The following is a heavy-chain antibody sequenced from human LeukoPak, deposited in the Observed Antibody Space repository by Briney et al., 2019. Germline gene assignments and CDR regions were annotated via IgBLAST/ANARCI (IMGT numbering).Heavy chain of an antibody. CDR3: ARSEWLDS. CDR1: GFTFSGKW. V-gene: IGHV3-74*03. J-gene: IGHJ5*01. Sequence: GGSLRLSCAASGFTFSGKWMHWVRHAPGKGLVWVSRIKGDGSSTTYADSVKGRFTISRDNAKNTLHLQMDSLRAEDTAVYYCARSEWLDSWGQGTLVIVSS. CDR2: IKGDGSST.